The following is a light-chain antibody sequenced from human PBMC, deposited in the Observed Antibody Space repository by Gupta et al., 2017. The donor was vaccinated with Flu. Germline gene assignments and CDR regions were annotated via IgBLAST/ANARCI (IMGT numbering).Light chain of an antibody. CDR2: ADE. CDR1: KLGSKY. CDR3: QTWDSATVV. J-gene: IGLJ2*01. Sequence: SYALTLPPSVSVSPGQTASITCSGDKLGSKYVCWYQHTAGQSPVLVIYADEKRPSGVPERFSGSISGNTATLTISGTRAMDEADYYCQTWDSATVVFGGGTKLTVL. V-gene: IGLV3-1*01.